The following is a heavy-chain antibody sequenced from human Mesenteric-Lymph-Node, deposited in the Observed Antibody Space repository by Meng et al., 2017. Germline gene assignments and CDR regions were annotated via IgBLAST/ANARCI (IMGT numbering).Heavy chain of an antibody. D-gene: IGHD3-16*02. CDR1: GGSFSGYY. CDR2: INHSGST. Sequence: SETLSLTFAVYGGSFSGYYWSWIRQPPGKGLEWIGEINHSGSTNYNPSLKSRVTISVDTSKNQFSLKLSSVTAADTAVYYCARVYYDYVWGSYRYPRHDYWGQGTLVTVSS. CDR3: ARVYYDYVWGSYRYPRHDY. V-gene: IGHV4-34*01. J-gene: IGHJ4*02.